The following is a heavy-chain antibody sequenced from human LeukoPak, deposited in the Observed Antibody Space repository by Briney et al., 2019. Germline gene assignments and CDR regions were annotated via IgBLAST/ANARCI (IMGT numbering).Heavy chain of an antibody. CDR1: GDSVSSNSAA. J-gene: IGHJ6*03. V-gene: IGHV6-1*01. Sequence: SQTLSLTCAISGDSVSSNSAAWNWIRQSPSRGLEWLGRTYYRSKWYNDYAVSVKSRITINPDTSKNQFSLQLNSVTPEDTAVYYCARDHLWFGGLDHYYYMDVWGTGTTVTISS. CDR2: TYYRSKWYN. D-gene: IGHD3-10*01. CDR3: ARDHLWFGGLDHYYYMDV.